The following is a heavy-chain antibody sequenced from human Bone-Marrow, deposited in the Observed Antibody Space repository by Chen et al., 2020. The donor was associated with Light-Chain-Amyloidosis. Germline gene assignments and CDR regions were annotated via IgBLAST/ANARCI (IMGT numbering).Heavy chain of an antibody. Sequence: EEQLVESGGGSVQPGGSLRLSCTASGLTFSSHWMHWVRQAPGKGLVWVSRINGDGSNIYYADSGKGRFTISRDNAKNTLYLQMNSLRAEDTAVYFCARGYSGYGNFDYWGQGTLVTVSS. V-gene: IGHV3-74*01. D-gene: IGHD5-12*01. CDR1: GLTFSSHW. CDR3: ARGYSGYGNFDY. J-gene: IGHJ4*02. CDR2: INGDGSNI.